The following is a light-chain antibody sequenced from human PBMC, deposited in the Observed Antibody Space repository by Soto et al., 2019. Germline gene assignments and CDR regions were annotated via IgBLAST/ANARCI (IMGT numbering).Light chain of an antibody. J-gene: IGLJ3*02. V-gene: IGLV8-61*01. Sequence: QTVVTQEPSFSVSPGGTVTLTCGLSSGSVSTANYPTWYQQTPGQAPRTLIYNTDARTSGVPDRFSGSILGNKAALTITGAQADDESDYYCVLFMSSGISVFGGRTKVTVL. CDR1: SGSVSTANY. CDR3: VLFMSSGISV. CDR2: NTD.